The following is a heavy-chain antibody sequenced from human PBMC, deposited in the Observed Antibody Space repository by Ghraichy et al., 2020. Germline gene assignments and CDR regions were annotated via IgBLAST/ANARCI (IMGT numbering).Heavy chain of an antibody. J-gene: IGHJ4*02. V-gene: IGHV4-39*01. CDR1: GGSISSSSYY. CDR3: ARHDSLLPSGWLHPIDY. Sequence: SETLSLTCTVSGGSISSSSYYWGWIRQPPGKGLEWIGSIYYSGSTYYNPSLKSRVTISVDTSKNQFSLKLSSVTAADTAVYYCARHDSLLPSGWLHPIDYWGQGTLVTVSS. CDR2: IYYSGST. D-gene: IGHD6-19*01.